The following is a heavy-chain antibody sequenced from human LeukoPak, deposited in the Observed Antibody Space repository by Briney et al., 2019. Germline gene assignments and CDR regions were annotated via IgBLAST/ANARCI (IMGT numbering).Heavy chain of an antibody. Sequence: SETLSLTCTVSGGSISSSSYYWGWIRQPPGKGLEWIGSIYYSGSTYYNPSLKSRVTISVDTSKNLFSLKLSYVTAADTAVYYCARHLRPYCFDPWGQGTLVTVSS. V-gene: IGHV4-39*01. CDR2: IYYSGST. J-gene: IGHJ5*02. CDR3: ARHLRPYCFDP. CDR1: GGSISSSSYY. D-gene: IGHD3-3*01.